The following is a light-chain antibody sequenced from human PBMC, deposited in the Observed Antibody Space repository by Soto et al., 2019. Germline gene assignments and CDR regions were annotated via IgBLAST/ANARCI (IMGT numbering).Light chain of an antibody. J-gene: IGKJ1*01. V-gene: IGKV1D-12*01. Sequence: DIQMTQSPSSVSASVGDRVTITCRASQAISTWLAWYQQNPGKAPKLLIYSASNLQSGVPSRFSGSGSGTDFTLPIISLQPEDFATYYCQQANSFPRTFGQGTKVEIK. CDR1: QAISTW. CDR2: SAS. CDR3: QQANSFPRT.